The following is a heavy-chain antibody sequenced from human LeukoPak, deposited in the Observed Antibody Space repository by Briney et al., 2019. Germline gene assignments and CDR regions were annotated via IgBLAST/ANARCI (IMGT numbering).Heavy chain of an antibody. CDR3: ATRSVIDAFDI. D-gene: IGHD1-1*01. CDR2: INSNSGGT. J-gene: IGHJ3*02. V-gene: IGHV1-2*02. CDR1: GYTFTGYY. Sequence: ASVKVSCKASGYTFTGYYMHWVRQAPGQGLEWMGWINSNSGGTNYAQKFQARVTMTRDTSISTAYMELSRLRSDDTAVYYCATRSVIDAFDIWGQGTMVTVSS.